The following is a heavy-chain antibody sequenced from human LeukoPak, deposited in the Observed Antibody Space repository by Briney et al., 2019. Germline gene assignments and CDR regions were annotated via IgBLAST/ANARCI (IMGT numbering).Heavy chain of an antibody. CDR1: GFTFSSDA. D-gene: IGHD1-26*01. V-gene: IGHV3-23*01. CDR3: AKDSRYSGNIKAFDI. CDR2: ISGSGGST. Sequence: GGSLRLSCPASGFTFSSDAMSWVRQARGKGLEWVSGISGSGGSTNYADSVKGRFTISRDNSKNTLYLQMNSLRAEDTAVYYCAKDSRYSGNIKAFDIWGQGTMVTVSS. J-gene: IGHJ3*02.